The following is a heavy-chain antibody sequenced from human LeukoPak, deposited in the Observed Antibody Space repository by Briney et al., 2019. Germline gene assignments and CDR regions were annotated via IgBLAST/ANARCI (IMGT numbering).Heavy chain of an antibody. D-gene: IGHD5-12*01. J-gene: IGHJ4*02. CDR3: ARDIPKSGYDGGY. CDR1: GYTFTDYY. CDR2: INPNGGAT. Sequence: GASVKVSCKASGYTFTDYYMHWVRQAPGQGLEWMGWINPNGGATEYAQRFQGRVTMTRDTSIRTAYLDLSRLTSDDTAVYYCARDIPKSGYDGGYWGQGTLVTVSS. V-gene: IGHV1-2*02.